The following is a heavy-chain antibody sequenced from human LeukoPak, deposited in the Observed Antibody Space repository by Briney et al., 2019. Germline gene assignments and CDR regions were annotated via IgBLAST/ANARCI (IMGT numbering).Heavy chain of an antibody. CDR1: GYTFTDYY. D-gene: IGHD6-19*01. CDR3: ARDRGSGTGGDYYGMDV. Sequence: ASVKVSCKASGYTFTDYYIHWVRLAPGQGLQWMGWVNPNSGGTNYAQNFQGRVTMTRDTSTSTGYLELSRLTSDDTAVYYCARDRGSGTGGDYYGMDVWGQGTTVTVSS. J-gene: IGHJ6*02. V-gene: IGHV1-2*02. CDR2: VNPNSGGT.